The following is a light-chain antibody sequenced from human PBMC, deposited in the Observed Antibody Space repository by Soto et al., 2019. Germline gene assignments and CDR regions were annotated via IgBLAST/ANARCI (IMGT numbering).Light chain of an antibody. Sequence: EIVLTQSPATLSSSPGERATLSCRASQSVRSYLAWYQQKPGQAPRLLIYDASNRAAGTPARFSGSGSGTDFTLTISSLEPEDFAVYYCQQRTNWPLTFGTGTKVDIK. CDR1: QSVRSY. CDR3: QQRTNWPLT. J-gene: IGKJ3*01. V-gene: IGKV3-11*01. CDR2: DAS.